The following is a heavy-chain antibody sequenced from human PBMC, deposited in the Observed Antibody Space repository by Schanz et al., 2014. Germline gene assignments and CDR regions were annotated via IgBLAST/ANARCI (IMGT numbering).Heavy chain of an antibody. CDR2: IWSDGSGK. J-gene: IGHJ6*02. CDR3: AKGMGYCSGGTCYDYYYYGLDV. CDR1: GFTFSKYW. Sequence: VQLVESGGGVVQPGRSLRLSCAASGFTFSKYWMSWVRQAPGKGLEWVAVIWSDGSGKYYADSVKGRFTISRDNSKNTLYLQMNSLRAEDTAVYYCAKGMGYCSGGTCYDYYYYGLDVWGQGTTVTVSS. D-gene: IGHD2-15*01. V-gene: IGHV3-33*06.